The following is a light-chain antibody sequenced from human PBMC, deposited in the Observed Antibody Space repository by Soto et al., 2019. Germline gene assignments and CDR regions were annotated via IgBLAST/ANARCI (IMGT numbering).Light chain of an antibody. CDR1: QSVGSN. CDR3: QQYDHLPLT. CDR2: GAS. J-gene: IGKJ3*01. V-gene: IGKV3-15*01. Sequence: ERVMTQSPATLSVSPGERATLSCRASQSVGSNLAWYQQKHGQAXRLXIFGASSRATGVPARFSGIVSGTAGTITIYSLQSEDVEVYFGQQYDHLPLTFGPGTKVDI.